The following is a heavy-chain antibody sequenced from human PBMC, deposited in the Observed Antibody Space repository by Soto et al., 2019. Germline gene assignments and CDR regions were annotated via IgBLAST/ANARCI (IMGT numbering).Heavy chain of an antibody. CDR2: IYYSGST. CDR1: DGYIRSYY. CDR3: AREGVSSSWYYYYGMDV. J-gene: IGHJ6*02. Sequence: SETQSLTCTVSDGYIRSYYLSWIRQPPGKGLEWIGYIYYSGSTNYNPSLKSRVTISVDTSKNQFSLKLSSVTAADTAVYYCAREGVSSSWYYYYGMDVWGQGTTVTV. V-gene: IGHV4-59*01. D-gene: IGHD6-13*01.